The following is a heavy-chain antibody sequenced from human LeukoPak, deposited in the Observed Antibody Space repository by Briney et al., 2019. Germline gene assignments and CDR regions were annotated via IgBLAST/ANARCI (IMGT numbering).Heavy chain of an antibody. D-gene: IGHD6-19*01. CDR1: GFTFSSYG. V-gene: IGHV3-33*01. CDR3: ARGYSSGWYTYYFDY. J-gene: IGHJ4*02. Sequence: PARSLRLSCAASGFTFSSYGMHWVRQAPGKGLEWVAVIWYGGSNKYYAYSVNVRFTISRDNSKNTLYLQMTSLRAEDPAVYYCARGYSSGWYTYYFDYWGQGTLVTGSS. CDR2: IWYGGSNK.